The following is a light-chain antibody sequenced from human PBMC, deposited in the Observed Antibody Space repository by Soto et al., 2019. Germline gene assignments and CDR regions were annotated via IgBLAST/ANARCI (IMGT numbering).Light chain of an antibody. CDR2: DVT. CDR3: WSYAGSDVV. Sequence: QSALTQPRSVSGSPGQSVTISCTGTSSDVGGYNYVSWYQQHPGKAPKLMIYDVTKRPSGVPDRFSGSKSGNTASLTISGLQAEDEADYYCWSYAGSDVVLGGGTQLTVL. V-gene: IGLV2-11*01. CDR1: SSDVGGYNY. J-gene: IGLJ2*01.